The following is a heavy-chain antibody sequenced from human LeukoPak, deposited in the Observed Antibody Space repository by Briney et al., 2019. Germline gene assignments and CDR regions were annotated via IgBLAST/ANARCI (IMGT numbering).Heavy chain of an antibody. CDR2: XXXXGGST. J-gene: IGHJ2*01. CDR3: ASLGGYCSSVSCYQYFDL. Sequence: GGSLRLSCAASGFTFXXXXXXWVRQAPXXXXXXXXXXXXXGGSTYXAXXVXXXXTISRDNSKNTLYLQMNSLRAEDTAVYYCASLGGYCSSVSCYQYFDLWGRGTLVTVSS. V-gene: IGHV3-23*01. CDR1: GFTFXXXX. D-gene: IGHD2-2*01.